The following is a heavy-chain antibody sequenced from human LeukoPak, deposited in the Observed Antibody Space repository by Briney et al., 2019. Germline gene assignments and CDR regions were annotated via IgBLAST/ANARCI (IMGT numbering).Heavy chain of an antibody. CDR3: ARHPFSSPFDY. Sequence: TLSLTCTVSGTSISGDYWSWIRQPPGKGLEWIGYVYFTGDTNSNPSLKNRVTISMDTSKNQVSLKVTPVTAADTAVYYCARHPFSSPFDYWGQGTLVAVSS. J-gene: IGHJ4*02. V-gene: IGHV4-59*08. CDR2: VYFTGDT. D-gene: IGHD2/OR15-2a*01. CDR1: GTSISGDY.